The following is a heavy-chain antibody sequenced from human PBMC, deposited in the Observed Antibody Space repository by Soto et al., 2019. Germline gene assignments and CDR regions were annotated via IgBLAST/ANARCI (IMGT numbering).Heavy chain of an antibody. J-gene: IGHJ6*02. CDR2: IIPISGTA. CDR1: GGTFSSYA. Sequence: QVQLVQSGAEVKKPGSSVKVSCKASGGTFSSYAISWVRQAPGQGLEWMGGIIPISGTANYAQKFQGRVTITADESTSTAYMELSSLRSEDTAVYYCARSQGSTSLEIYYYYYYGMDVWGQGTTVTVSS. D-gene: IGHD2-2*01. V-gene: IGHV1-69*01. CDR3: ARSQGSTSLEIYYYYYYGMDV.